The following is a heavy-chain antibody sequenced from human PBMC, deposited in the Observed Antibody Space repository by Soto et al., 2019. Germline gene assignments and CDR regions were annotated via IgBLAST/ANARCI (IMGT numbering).Heavy chain of an antibody. D-gene: IGHD1-7*01. CDR1: GYTFTSYG. V-gene: IGHV1-18*01. J-gene: IGHJ6*02. CDR2: ISAYNGNT. Sequence: ASVKVSCKGSGYTFTSYGISWVRQAPGQGLEWMGWISAYNGNTNYAQKLQGRVTMTTDTSTSTAYMELRSLRSDDTAVYYCARDDLSPTPYRYNWNYAEDDYYYYGMDVWGQGTTVTVSS. CDR3: ARDDLSPTPYRYNWNYAEDDYYYYGMDV.